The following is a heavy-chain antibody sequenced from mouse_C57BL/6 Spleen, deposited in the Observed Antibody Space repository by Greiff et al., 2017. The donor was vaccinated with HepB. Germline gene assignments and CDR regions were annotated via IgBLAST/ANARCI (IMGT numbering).Heavy chain of an antibody. CDR3: ANYYGSSYAMDY. CDR1: GFTFSSYA. CDR2: ISDGGSYT. D-gene: IGHD1-1*01. J-gene: IGHJ4*01. V-gene: IGHV5-4*03. Sequence: EVKLVESGGGLVKPGGSLKLSCAASGFTFSSYAMSWVRQTPEKRLEWVATISDGGSYTYYPDNVKGRFTISRDNAKNNLYLQMSHLKSEDTAMYYCANYYGSSYAMDYWGQGTSVTVSS.